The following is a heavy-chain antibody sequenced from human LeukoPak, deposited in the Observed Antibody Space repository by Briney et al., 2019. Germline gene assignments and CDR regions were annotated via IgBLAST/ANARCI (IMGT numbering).Heavy chain of an antibody. D-gene: IGHD3-22*01. CDR1: GFTFSCYG. J-gene: IGHJ4*02. CDR2: ISYDGSNK. CDR3: AKEAVLGFYYYDSSGHFDY. Sequence: GGSLRLSCAASGFTFSCYGMHWVRQAPGKGLEWVAVISYDGSNKYYADSVKGRFTISRDNSKNTLYLQMNSLRAEDTAVYYCAKEAVLGFYYYDSSGHFDYWGQGTLVTVSS. V-gene: IGHV3-30*18.